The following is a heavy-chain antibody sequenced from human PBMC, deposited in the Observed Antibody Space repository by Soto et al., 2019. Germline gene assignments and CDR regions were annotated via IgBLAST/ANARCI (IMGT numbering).Heavy chain of an antibody. D-gene: IGHD5-12*01. CDR2: IKDGGVT. J-gene: IGHJ4*02. CDR1: GGSLTGYY. CDR3: ARGQEGIVATH. Sequence: QVHLQQWGAGLLKPSETLSLTCAVNGGSLTGYYWSWIRQPPGKGLEWIGEIKDGGVTNYSPSPKGRVTMSADTPKNQFSLKLNSVTAADPAVYYCARGQEGIVATHWDQGTLVTVSS. V-gene: IGHV4-34*01.